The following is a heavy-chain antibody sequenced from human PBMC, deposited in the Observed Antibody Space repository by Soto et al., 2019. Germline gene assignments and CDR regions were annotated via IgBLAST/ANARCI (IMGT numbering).Heavy chain of an antibody. Sequence: VESLKISWETSGYIFTSYWINCGRQMPGKGLEWMGRIDPSDSYTEFNPSFQGHVTMSVDTSLSAAYLQWSSLKASDTAIYYCARLPTTVLIAFWGQGTLVTVSS. CDR2: IDPSDSYT. J-gene: IGHJ1*01. CDR1: GYIFTSYW. V-gene: IGHV5-10-1*01. D-gene: IGHD4-17*01. CDR3: ARLPTTVLIAF.